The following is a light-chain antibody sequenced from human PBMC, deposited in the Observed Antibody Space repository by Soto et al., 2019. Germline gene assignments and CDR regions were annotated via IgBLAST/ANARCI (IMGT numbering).Light chain of an antibody. CDR1: QSVDSAF. V-gene: IGKV3-20*01. CDR3: QQYASSLT. Sequence: EIVLTQSPGSLSLSLGERATLSCRASQSVDSAFFAWYQQKHGQPPRLLMYGASRRATGIPDRFSGSGSGKDFTLTISRLEPEDFAVYYCQQYASSLTFGQGTKVEI. J-gene: IGKJ1*01. CDR2: GAS.